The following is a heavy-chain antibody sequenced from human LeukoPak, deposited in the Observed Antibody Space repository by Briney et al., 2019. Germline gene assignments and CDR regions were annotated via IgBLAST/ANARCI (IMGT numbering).Heavy chain of an antibody. CDR2: ISYGGSNK. V-gene: IGHV3-30-3*01. J-gene: IGHJ4*02. Sequence: GGSLRLSCAASRFTFSNYAMHWVRQAPGKGLEWVAVISYGGSNKYYADSVKGRFTISRDISKNTLYLQMNSLRAEDTAVYYCARDRSPGIAAAVDFDYWGQGTRVTVAS. CDR3: ARDRSPGIAAAVDFDY. CDR1: RFTFSNYA. D-gene: IGHD6-25*01.